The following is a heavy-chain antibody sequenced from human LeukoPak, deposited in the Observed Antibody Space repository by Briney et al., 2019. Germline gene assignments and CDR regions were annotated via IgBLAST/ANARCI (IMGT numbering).Heavy chain of an antibody. Sequence: GGSLRLSCAASGFTFSSYAMHWVRQAPGKGLEWVAVMSHDGSNKYYADSVKGRFTISRDNSKNTLYLQMNSLRAEDTAVYYCARERSSSWYGAFDIWGQGTMVTVSS. CDR1: GFTFSSYA. CDR2: MSHDGSNK. D-gene: IGHD6-13*01. J-gene: IGHJ3*02. V-gene: IGHV3-30-3*01. CDR3: ARERSSSWYGAFDI.